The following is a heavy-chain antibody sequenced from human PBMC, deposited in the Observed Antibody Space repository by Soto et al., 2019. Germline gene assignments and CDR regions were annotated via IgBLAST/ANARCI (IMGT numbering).Heavy chain of an antibody. J-gene: IGHJ5*02. Sequence: SVKVSCKASGGTFSSYAISWVRQAPGQGLEWMGGIIPIFGTANYAQKSQGRVTITADESTSTAYMELSSLRSEDTAVYYCARDWGGSIVVVPAAISGFDHWGQGTLVTVSS. CDR3: ARDWGGSIVVVPAAISGFDH. D-gene: IGHD2-2*01. V-gene: IGHV1-69*13. CDR1: GGTFSSYA. CDR2: IIPIFGTA.